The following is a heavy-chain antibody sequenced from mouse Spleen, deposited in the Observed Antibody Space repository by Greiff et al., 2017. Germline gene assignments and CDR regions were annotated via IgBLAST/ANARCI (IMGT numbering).Heavy chain of an antibody. V-gene: IGHV1-69*01. CDR3: ARSGGRNYFDY. J-gene: IGHJ2*01. Sequence: QVQLQQPGAELVLPGASVKLSCKASGYTFTSYWMHWVKQRPGQGLEWIGVIDPSDSYTNYNQKFKGKATLTVDKSSSTAYMQLSSLTSEDSAVYYCARSGGRNYFDYWGQGTTLTVSS. CDR2: IDPSDSYT. D-gene: IGHD3-1*01. CDR1: GYTFTSYW.